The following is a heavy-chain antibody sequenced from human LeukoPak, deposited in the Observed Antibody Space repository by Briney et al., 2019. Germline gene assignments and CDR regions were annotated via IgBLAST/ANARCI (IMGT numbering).Heavy chain of an antibody. CDR3: AGGSSSSWYSFDY. Sequence: SETLSLTCTVSGGSISSYYWSWIRQPPGKGLEWIGYIYYSGSTNYNPSLKSRVTISVGTSKNQFSLKLSSVTAADTAVYYCAGGSSSSWYSFDYWGQGTLVTVSS. D-gene: IGHD6-13*01. CDR1: GGSISSYY. V-gene: IGHV4-59*08. CDR2: IYYSGST. J-gene: IGHJ4*02.